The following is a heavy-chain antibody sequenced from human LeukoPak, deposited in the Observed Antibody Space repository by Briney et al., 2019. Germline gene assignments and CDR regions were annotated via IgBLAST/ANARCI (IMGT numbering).Heavy chain of an antibody. V-gene: IGHV3-64*01. Sequence: GGSLRLSCAASGFTFSSYAMHWVRQAPGKGLEYVSATSSNGGSTYYANSVKGRYTISRDNSKNTLYLQMGSLRAEDMAVYYCARDRNSGSYFDYWGQGTLVTVSS. CDR2: TSSNGGST. CDR1: GFTFSSYA. D-gene: IGHD1-26*01. J-gene: IGHJ4*02. CDR3: ARDRNSGSYFDY.